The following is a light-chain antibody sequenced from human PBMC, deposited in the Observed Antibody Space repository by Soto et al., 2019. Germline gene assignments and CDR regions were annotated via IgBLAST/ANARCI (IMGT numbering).Light chain of an antibody. CDR3: NSYTSSSTVX. CDR1: SSDVGAYNH. J-gene: IGLJ1*01. V-gene: IGLV2-14*01. Sequence: QSVLTQPASVSGSPGQSITVSCTGTSSDVGAYNHVSWYQQHPGKAPKLMIYEVSNRPSGVSNRFSGSKSGNTASLTISGLLPEDEADYYCNSYTSSSTVXFGTGPKVTV. CDR2: EVS.